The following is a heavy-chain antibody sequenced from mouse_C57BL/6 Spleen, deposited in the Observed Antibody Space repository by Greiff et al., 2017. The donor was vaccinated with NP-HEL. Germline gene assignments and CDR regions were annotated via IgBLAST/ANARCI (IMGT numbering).Heavy chain of an antibody. CDR3: ARDPVSLFAY. V-gene: IGHV5-4*01. J-gene: IGHJ3*01. CDR2: ISDGGSYT. Sequence: EVQVVESGGGLVKPGGSLKLSCAASGFTFSSYAMSWVRQTPEKRLEWVATISDGGSYTYYPDNVKGRFTISRDNAKNNLYLQMSHLKSEDTAMYYCARDPVSLFAYWGQGTLVTVSA. CDR1: GFTFSSYA.